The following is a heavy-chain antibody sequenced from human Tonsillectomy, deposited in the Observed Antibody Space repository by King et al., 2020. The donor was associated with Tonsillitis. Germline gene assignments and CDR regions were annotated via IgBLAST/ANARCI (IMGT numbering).Heavy chain of an antibody. J-gene: IGHJ4*02. CDR1: GFTFSSYE. CDR2: ISISGSTI. Sequence: VQLVESGGGLVQPGGSLRLSCAASGFTFSSYEMNWVRQAPGKGLEWVSYISISGSTIYYADSVKGRFTISRDNATNSLYLQMNSLRAEDTAVYYCASGRRTLTYYYGSGIFDYWGQGTLVTVSS. CDR3: ASGRRTLTYYYGSGIFDY. D-gene: IGHD3-10*01. V-gene: IGHV3-48*03.